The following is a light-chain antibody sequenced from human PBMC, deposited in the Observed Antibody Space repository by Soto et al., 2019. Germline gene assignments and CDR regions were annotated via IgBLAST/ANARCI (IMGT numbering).Light chain of an antibody. CDR3: QQCNNWPRT. V-gene: IGKV3-15*01. Sequence: EIVLTQSPGTLSFSPGERATLSCRASHSVTSDYLAWYQQKPGQAPRLLIYGASTRATGIPARFSGSGSGTEFTLTISSLQSEDFAFYYCQQCNNWPRTFGQGTKVDI. J-gene: IGKJ1*01. CDR1: HSVTSDY. CDR2: GAS.